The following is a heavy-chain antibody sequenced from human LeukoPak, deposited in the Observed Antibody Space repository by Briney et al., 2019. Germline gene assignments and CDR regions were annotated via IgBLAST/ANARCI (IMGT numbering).Heavy chain of an antibody. CDR2: INLSGGST. V-gene: IGHV1-46*01. D-gene: IGHD1-7*01. J-gene: IGHJ4*02. Sequence: ASVKVSCKASGYTFGSSYMHWVRQAPGQGLEWMGVINLSGGSTTYAQKFQGRVTVTRDTSTSTVYMELSSLRSEDTAVYYCASEAITGITNNFDYWGQGTRVTVSS. CDR3: ASEAITGITNNFDY. CDR1: GYTFGSSY.